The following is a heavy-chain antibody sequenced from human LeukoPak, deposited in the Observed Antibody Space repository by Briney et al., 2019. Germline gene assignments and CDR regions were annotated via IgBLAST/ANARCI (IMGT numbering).Heavy chain of an antibody. J-gene: IGHJ4*02. V-gene: IGHV3-30*04. CDR3: TRSDNYYDSSGYFDY. D-gene: IGHD3-22*01. CDR1: GFTFSSYA. Sequence: GGSLRLSCAASGFTFSSYAMHWVRQAPGKGLEWVAVISYDGSNKYYADSVKGRFTISRDNSKNTLYLQMNSLRAEDTAVYYCTRSDNYYDSSGYFDYWGQGTLVTVSS. CDR2: ISYDGSNK.